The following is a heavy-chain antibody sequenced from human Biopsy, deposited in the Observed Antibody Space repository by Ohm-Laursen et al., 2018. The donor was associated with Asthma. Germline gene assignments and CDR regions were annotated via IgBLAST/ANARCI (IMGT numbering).Heavy chain of an antibody. CDR1: GFTFSNYG. J-gene: IGHJ6*02. D-gene: IGHD2-8*01. CDR3: ARERAGVLGSYNGMDV. V-gene: IGHV3-30*03. Sequence: SLRLSCAASGFTFSNYGMHWVRQVAGKGLDWAAVVTYDGISQYYAESVKGRFTISRDNSRNTLNLQMNSVRPDDTAVYFCARERAGVLGSYNGMDVWGPGTTVSVSS. CDR2: VTYDGISQ.